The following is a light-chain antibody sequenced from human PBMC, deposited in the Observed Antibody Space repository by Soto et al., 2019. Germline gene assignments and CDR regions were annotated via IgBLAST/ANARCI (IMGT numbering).Light chain of an antibody. CDR1: QDIRND. CDR3: LQDYSYAGT. V-gene: IGKV1-6*01. Sequence: AIQMTQSPSSLSASVGDRVTITCRASQDIRNDLGWYQQKSGKAPNLLIYATSSLQSGVPSRFSASGSGTDLTLTINSLPPEDCATHYCLQDYSYAGTLGQGTKGEIK. CDR2: ATS. J-gene: IGKJ1*01.